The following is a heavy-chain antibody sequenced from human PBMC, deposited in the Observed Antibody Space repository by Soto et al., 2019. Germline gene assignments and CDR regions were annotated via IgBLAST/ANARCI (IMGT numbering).Heavy chain of an antibody. CDR2: INHSGST. J-gene: IGHJ6*02. V-gene: IGHV4-34*01. D-gene: IGHD3-10*01. CDR1: GGSFSGYY. CDR3: ERGVGTVRNV. Sequence: QVQLQQWGAGLLKPSETLSLTCAVYGGSFSGYYWSWIRQPPGKGLEWIGEINHSGSTNYNPSLKSRVTISVDTSKNQFSLKLSSVTAADTAVYYCERGVGTVRNVWGQGTTVTVSS.